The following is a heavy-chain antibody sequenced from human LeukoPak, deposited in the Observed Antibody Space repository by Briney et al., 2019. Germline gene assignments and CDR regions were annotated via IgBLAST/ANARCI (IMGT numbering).Heavy chain of an antibody. V-gene: IGHV3-23*01. J-gene: IGHJ4*02. Sequence: GGSLRLSCAASGFTFSSSAMTWVRHTPGKGLEWVSAINGDGSDTIYTDSVKDRFTVSRDNSKNTLYLQVQSLRAEDTAVYYCAKGGGYAPLDYWGQGTLVSVSS. CDR2: INGDGSDT. CDR1: GFTFSSSA. CDR3: AKGGGYAPLDY. D-gene: IGHD5-12*01.